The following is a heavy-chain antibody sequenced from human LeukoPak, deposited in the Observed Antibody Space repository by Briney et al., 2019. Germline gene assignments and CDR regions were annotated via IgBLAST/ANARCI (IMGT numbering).Heavy chain of an antibody. CDR1: GYTFTSYG. CDR3: AREYYDFWSGYSDRSAPGFDY. Sequence: ASVKVSCKASGYTFTSYGISWVRQAPGQGLEWMGWISAYNGNTNYAEKVQGRVTMTTDTPTSTAYMELRSLRSDDTAVYYCAREYYDFWSGYSDRSAPGFDYWGQGTLVTVSS. J-gene: IGHJ4*02. CDR2: ISAYNGNT. D-gene: IGHD3-3*01. V-gene: IGHV1-18*01.